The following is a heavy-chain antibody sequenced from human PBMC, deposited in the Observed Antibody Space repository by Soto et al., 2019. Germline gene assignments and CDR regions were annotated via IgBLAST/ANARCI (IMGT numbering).Heavy chain of an antibody. CDR1: GFTFSSYG. CDR2: ISYDGSNK. Sequence: GGSLRLSCAASGFTFSSYGMHWVRQAPGKGLEWVAVISYDGSNKYYADSVKGRFTISRDNSKNTLYLQMNSLRAEDTAVYYCAKVRDKEAVAGTYFQHWGQGTLVTGLL. V-gene: IGHV3-30*18. CDR3: AKVRDKEAVAGTYFQH. J-gene: IGHJ1*01. D-gene: IGHD6-19*01.